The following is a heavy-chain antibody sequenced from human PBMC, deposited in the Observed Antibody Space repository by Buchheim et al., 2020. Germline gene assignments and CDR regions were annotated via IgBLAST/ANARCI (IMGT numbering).Heavy chain of an antibody. CDR2: IWYDGSNK. Sequence: VQLVESGGGLIQPGGSLRLSCAASGFTFSSYSMNWVRQAPGKGLEWVAVIWYDGSNKYYADSVKGRFTISRDNSKNTLYLQMNSLRAEDTAVYYCARDLSGDYDSSGYYGYWGQGTL. J-gene: IGHJ4*02. CDR1: GFTFSSYS. CDR3: ARDLSGDYDSSGYYGY. V-gene: IGHV3-33*08. D-gene: IGHD3-22*01.